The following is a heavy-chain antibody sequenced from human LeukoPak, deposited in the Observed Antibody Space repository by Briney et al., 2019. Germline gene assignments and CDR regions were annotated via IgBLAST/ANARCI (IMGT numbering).Heavy chain of an antibody. CDR3: AREAGIAVTGAFYYYIDV. Sequence: SQTLSLTCTFSGASVSRGTFYWSWIRQPAGKGLEWIGRIYTTGSTNYNPSLSNRIAISVDTSNNHFSLKLSSVTAADTAVYFCAREAGIAVTGAFYYYIDVWGEGTTVTVSS. V-gene: IGHV4-61*02. CDR2: IYTTGST. D-gene: IGHD6-19*01. CDR1: GASVSRGTFY. J-gene: IGHJ6*03.